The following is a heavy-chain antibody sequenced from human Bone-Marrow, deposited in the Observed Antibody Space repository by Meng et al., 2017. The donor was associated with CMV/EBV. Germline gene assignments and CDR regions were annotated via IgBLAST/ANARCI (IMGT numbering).Heavy chain of an antibody. CDR1: GFTFSDYT. J-gene: IGHJ6*02. D-gene: IGHD7-27*01. CDR3: VRGGRTGYYYGLDV. CDR2: INSSYHI. Sequence: GKSLKISCAASGFTFSDYTMSWVRQAPGKGLEWVSCINSSYHIFYADSVKGRFTISRDNARKALYLQMNSLGVEDTAVYYCVRGGRTGYYYGLDVWGQGTTVTVSS. V-gene: IGHV3-69-1*01.